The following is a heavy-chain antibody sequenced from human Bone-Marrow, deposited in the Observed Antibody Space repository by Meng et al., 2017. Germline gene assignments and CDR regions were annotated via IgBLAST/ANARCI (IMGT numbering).Heavy chain of an antibody. J-gene: IGHJ4*02. V-gene: IGHV4-61*01. CDR2: IYYSGST. D-gene: IGHD6-6*01. CDR1: GGSVSSGSYY. Sequence: QVQVQESGPRLVRPSETLSLPCTVSGGSVSSGSYYWSWIRQPPGKGLEWIGHIYYSGSTNYNPSLKSRVTISVDTSKNQFSLKLSSVTAADTAVYFCARSSTSPASYFFDYWGQGTLVTVSS. CDR3: ARSSTSPASYFFDY.